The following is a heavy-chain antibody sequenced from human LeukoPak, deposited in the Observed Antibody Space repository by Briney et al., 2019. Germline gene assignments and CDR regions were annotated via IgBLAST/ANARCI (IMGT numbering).Heavy chain of an antibody. V-gene: IGHV7-4-1*02. D-gene: IGHD4-23*01. CDR3: ATCPFSTVVTPFDY. Sequence: ASVKVSCKASGYTFTSYAMNWVRQAPGQGLEWMGWINTNTGNPTYAQGFTGRFVFSLDTSVSTAYLQISSLKAEDTAVYYCATCPFSTVVTPFDYWGQGTLVTVSS. CDR2: INTNTGNP. J-gene: IGHJ4*02. CDR1: GYTFTSYA.